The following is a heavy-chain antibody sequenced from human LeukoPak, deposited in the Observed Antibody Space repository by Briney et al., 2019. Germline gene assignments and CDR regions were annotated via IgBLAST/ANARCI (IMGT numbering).Heavy chain of an antibody. CDR1: GFTFSSYG. J-gene: IGHJ4*02. Sequence: GGSLRLSCAASGFTFSSYGMHWVRQAPGKGLEWVAVIWYGGSNKYYTDSVKGRFTMSRDKSKNTLYLQMNSVRAEDTAVYYCAKEVEMATISSLFDYWGQGTLVTVSS. CDR2: IWYGGSNK. CDR3: AKEVEMATISSLFDY. D-gene: IGHD5-24*01. V-gene: IGHV3-33*03.